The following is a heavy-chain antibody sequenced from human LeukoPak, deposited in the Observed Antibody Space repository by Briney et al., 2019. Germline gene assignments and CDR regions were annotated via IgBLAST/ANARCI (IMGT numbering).Heavy chain of an antibody. J-gene: IGHJ6*02. V-gene: IGHV3-30-3*01. CDR2: ISYDGSNK. CDR1: GFTFSSYA. CDR3: ARDAFTIFPYYYGMDV. D-gene: IGHD3-3*01. Sequence: GGSLRLSCAASGFTFSSYAMHWVRQAPGKGLEWVAVISYDGSNKYYADSVKGRFTISRDNSKNTLYLQMNSLRAEDTAVYYCARDAFTIFPYYYGMDVWGQGTTVTVSS.